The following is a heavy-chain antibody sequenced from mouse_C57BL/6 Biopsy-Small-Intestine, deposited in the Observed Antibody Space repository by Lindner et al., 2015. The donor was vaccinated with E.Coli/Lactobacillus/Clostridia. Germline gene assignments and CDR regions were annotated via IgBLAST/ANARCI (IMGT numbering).Heavy chain of an antibody. Sequence: SVKVSCKASGYTFDSSGISWVRQAPGQRPEWMGWISSSTGSTTYLQALQGRLSMTTDASTSTAYMELTSLTSDDTAVYYCARDPGQVWSIRFDYWGQGTLVTVSS. D-gene: IGHD3-3*01. CDR1: GYTFDSSG. V-gene: IGHV1-85*01. CDR2: ISSSTGST. J-gene: IGHJ4*01. CDR3: ARDPGQVWSIRFDY.